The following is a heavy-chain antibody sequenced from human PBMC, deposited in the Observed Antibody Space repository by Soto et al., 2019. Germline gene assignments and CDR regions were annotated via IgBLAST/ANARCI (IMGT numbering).Heavy chain of an antibody. CDR3: AVAPSSGWFDY. V-gene: IGHV1-18*01. CDR2: ISPHNGNT. D-gene: IGHD6-19*01. J-gene: IGHJ4*02. CDR1: GYTFSNYG. Sequence: ASVKVSCKASGYTFSNYGISWVRQAPGQGLEWMGWISPHNGNTKYTQKFQGRVTMTTDTSTSTAYMEVTRLRSDDTAVYYCAVAPSSGWFDYWGQGTLVTVSS.